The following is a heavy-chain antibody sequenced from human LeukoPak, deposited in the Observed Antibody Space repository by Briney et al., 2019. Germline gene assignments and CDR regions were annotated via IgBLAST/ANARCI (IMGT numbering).Heavy chain of an antibody. V-gene: IGHV3-23*01. CDR3: AKAQGYYDC. CDR2: IGVGGTT. CDR1: GFTFSKYG. D-gene: IGHD3-22*01. J-gene: IGHJ4*02. Sequence: PGGSLRLSCAASGFTFSKYGMNWVRQAPGKGREWVSGIGVGGTTYYAASVKGRFTISRDTSKNTLYLQMNSLRAEDTAVYYCAKAQGYYDCWGQGTLVTVSS.